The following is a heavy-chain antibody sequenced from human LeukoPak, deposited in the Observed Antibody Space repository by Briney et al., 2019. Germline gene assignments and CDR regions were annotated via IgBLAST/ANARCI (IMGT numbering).Heavy chain of an antibody. D-gene: IGHD6-19*01. CDR1: GFTFSSYS. V-gene: IGHV3-21*01. Sequence: GGSLRLSCAASGFTFSSYSMNWVRQAPGKGLEWVSSISSSSYIYYADSVKGRFTISRDNAKNSLYLQMNSLRAEDTAVYYCARDLSSGWYYFDYWGQGTLVTVSS. CDR3: ARDLSSGWYYFDY. CDR2: ISSSSYI. J-gene: IGHJ4*02.